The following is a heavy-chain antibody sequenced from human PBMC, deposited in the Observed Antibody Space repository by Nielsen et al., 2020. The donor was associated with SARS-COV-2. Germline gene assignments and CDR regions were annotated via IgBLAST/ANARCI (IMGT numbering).Heavy chain of an antibody. D-gene: IGHD5-24*01. Sequence: GESLKISCAASGFTFSNFAIHWVRQAPGKGLEWVAVLSYDGGDKKYADSVKGRFTISRDNSKNTLYLQMNSLRAEDTAVYYCAKGRAEIADYYFDYWGQGTLVTVSS. CDR2: LSYDGGDK. CDR3: AKGRAEIADYYFDY. CDR1: GFTFSNFA. V-gene: IGHV3-30-3*01. J-gene: IGHJ4*01.